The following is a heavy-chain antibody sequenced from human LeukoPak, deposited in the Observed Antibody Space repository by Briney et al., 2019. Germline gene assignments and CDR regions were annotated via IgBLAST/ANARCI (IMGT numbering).Heavy chain of an antibody. J-gene: IGHJ4*02. CDR3: AREWRYCTNGVCFHLFDY. CDR1: GGSMRNSY. V-gene: IGHV4-59*01. Sequence: PSETLSLTCTVSGGSMRNSYWNWIRQPPGKGLEWIGYIYYSGSTNYNPSLKSRVTISVDTSKNQFSLKLSSVTAADTAVYYCAREWRYCTNGVCFHLFDYWGQGTLVTVSS. D-gene: IGHD2-8*01. CDR2: IYYSGST.